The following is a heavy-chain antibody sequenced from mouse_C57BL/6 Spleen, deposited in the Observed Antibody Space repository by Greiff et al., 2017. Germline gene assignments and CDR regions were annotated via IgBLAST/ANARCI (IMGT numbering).Heavy chain of an antibody. V-gene: IGHV5-6*01. CDR2: ISSGGSYT. J-gene: IGHJ2*01. CDR1: GFTFSSYG. CDR3: ARHEKHFDY. Sequence: EVHLVESGGDLVKPGGSLKLSCAASGFTFSSYGMSWVRQTPDKRLEWVATISSGGSYTYYPDSVKGRFTISRDNAKNTLYLQMSSLKSEDTAMYYCARHEKHFDYWGQGTTLTVSS.